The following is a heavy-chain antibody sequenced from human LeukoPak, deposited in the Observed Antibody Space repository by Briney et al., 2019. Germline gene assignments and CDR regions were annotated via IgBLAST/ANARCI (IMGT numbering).Heavy chain of an antibody. CDR3: AKVETSGGANCYALDY. J-gene: IGHJ4*02. V-gene: IGHV3-23*01. CDR2: ISGSGGST. Sequence: PGGSLRLSCAASGFTFSSYAMSWVRQAPGKGLEWVSAISGSGGSTYYADSVKGRFTISRDNSKNTLYLRMNSLSAEDTAVYYCAKVETSGGANCYALDYWGQGTLVTVSS. D-gene: IGHD2-2*01. CDR1: GFTFSSYA.